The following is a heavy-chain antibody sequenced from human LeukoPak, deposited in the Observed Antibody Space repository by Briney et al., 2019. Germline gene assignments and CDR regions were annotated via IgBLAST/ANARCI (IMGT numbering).Heavy chain of an antibody. D-gene: IGHD6-19*01. CDR2: IDPSDSYT. V-gene: IGHV5-10-1*01. CDR1: GYSFTIYW. CDR3: ARQMYSSGGYHDC. J-gene: IGHJ4*02. Sequence: GESLKISCKGSGYSFTIYWINWVRQMPGKGLEWMGRIDPSDSYTNYSPSFQGHVTISADKSISTAYLQWSSLKASDTAMYYCARQMYSSGGYHDCWGQGTLVTVSS.